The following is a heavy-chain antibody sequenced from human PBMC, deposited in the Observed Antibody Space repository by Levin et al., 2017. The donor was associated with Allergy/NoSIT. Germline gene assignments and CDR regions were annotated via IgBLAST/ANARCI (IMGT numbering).Heavy chain of an antibody. CDR2: IRSKAYGGTT. Sequence: GESLKISCTASGFTFGDYAMSWFRQAPGKGLEWVGFIRSKAYGGTTEYAASVKGRFTISRDDSKSIAYLQMNSLKTEDTAVYYCTRAYYDFWSGYSPSDYWGQGTLVTVSS. J-gene: IGHJ4*02. CDR3: TRAYYDFWSGYSPSDY. D-gene: IGHD3-3*01. CDR1: GFTFGDYA. V-gene: IGHV3-49*03.